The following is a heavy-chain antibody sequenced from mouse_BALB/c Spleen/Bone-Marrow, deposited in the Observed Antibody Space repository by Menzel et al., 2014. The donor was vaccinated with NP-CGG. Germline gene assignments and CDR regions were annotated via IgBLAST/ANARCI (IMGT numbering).Heavy chain of an antibody. V-gene: IGHV5-17*02. CDR3: VRSGSSSGYFVY. Sequence: EVKGAQSGGGLVQPGGSRKLSCAASGFTFSSFGMHWVRQAPEKGLEWVAYISSGSSTIYYGDTVMGRFTFSRDNPKNTLFLQMTSLRSEDTATYYCVRSGSSSGYFVYWGQATTLTVSS. J-gene: IGHJ2*01. CDR1: GFTFSSFG. CDR2: ISSGSSTI. D-gene: IGHD1-1*01.